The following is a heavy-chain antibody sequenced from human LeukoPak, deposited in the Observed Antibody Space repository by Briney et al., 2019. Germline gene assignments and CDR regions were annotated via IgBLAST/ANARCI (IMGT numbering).Heavy chain of an antibody. CDR3: TRDQTLSGSSPHFGD. CDR1: GFTFSSNW. D-gene: IGHD3-16*01. V-gene: IGHV3-74*01. J-gene: IGHJ4*02. CDR2: INMDGTTT. Sequence: PGGSLRLSCAASGFTFSSNWMHWVRQTPGKGLLWVSRINMDGTTTTYADSVKGRFTISRDNAKNTLYLQMNSLTVEDTAVYYCTRDQTLSGSSPHFGDWGQGTLVTVSS.